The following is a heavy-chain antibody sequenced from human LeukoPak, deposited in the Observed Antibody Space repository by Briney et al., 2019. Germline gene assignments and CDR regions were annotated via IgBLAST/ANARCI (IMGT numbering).Heavy chain of an antibody. CDR2: FSATDGSA. V-gene: IGHV3-23*01. D-gene: IGHD6-13*01. CDR3: AKARIASAGTGAFDV. J-gene: IGHJ3*01. Sequence: SGRSLRLSCAASGFTVSSYGMTWVRQAPGKGLEWVSAFSATDGSAQYAESVKGRFTISRDNSKNSLYLQMNSLRDEDTAVYYCAKARIASAGTGAFDVWGQGTMVTVSS. CDR1: GFTVSSYG.